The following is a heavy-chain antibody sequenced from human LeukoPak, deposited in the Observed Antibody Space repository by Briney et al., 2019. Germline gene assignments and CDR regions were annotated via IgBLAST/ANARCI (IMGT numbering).Heavy chain of an antibody. D-gene: IGHD6-19*01. V-gene: IGHV3-23*01. J-gene: IGHJ5*02. CDR1: GFTFSSYA. CDR2: ISGSGGST. Sequence: PGGSLRLSCAASGFTFSSYAMSWVRQAPGKGLEWVSGISGSGGSTYYADSVKGRFTISRDISKNTLYLQMSSLRAEDTAVYYCVNGEWLTWGQGTLVTVSS. CDR3: VNGEWLT.